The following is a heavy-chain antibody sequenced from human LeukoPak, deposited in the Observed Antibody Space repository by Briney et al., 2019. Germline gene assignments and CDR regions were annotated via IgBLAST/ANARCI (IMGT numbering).Heavy chain of an antibody. CDR3: ARVPERDYDSWSGYYVWDY. CDR2: ISTSGSTV. J-gene: IGHJ4*02. Sequence: GGSLRLSCAASGFSFTNSWMHWVRQAPGKGLEWVSYISTSGSTVNYADSVKGRFTISRDNAKNSLYLQMNSLRVDDTAVYYCARVPERDYDSWSGYYVWDYWGQGTLVTVSP. V-gene: IGHV3-48*04. D-gene: IGHD3-3*01. CDR1: GFSFTNSW.